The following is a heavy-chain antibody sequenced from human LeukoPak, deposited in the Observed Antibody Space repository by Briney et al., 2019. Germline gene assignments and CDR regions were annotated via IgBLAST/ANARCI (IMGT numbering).Heavy chain of an antibody. CDR2: ISGDGGST. Sequence: GSLRLSCAASGFTFDDYAMHWVRQAPGKGLEWVSLISGDGGSTYYADSVKGRFTISRDNSKNSLYLQMNSLRTEDTALYYCAKAGMGATLYYGMDVWGQGTTVTVSS. CDR3: AKAGMGATLYYGMDV. D-gene: IGHD1-26*01. J-gene: IGHJ6*02. V-gene: IGHV3-43*02. CDR1: GFTFDDYA.